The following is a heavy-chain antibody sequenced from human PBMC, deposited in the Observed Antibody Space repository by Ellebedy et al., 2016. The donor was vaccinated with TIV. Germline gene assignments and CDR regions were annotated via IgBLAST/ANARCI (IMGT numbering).Heavy chain of an antibody. CDR3: ARVRETYYYGSGSFLPNYGMDV. V-gene: IGHV4-39*07. D-gene: IGHD3-10*01. J-gene: IGHJ6*02. CDR1: GGSISSSIYY. CDR2: IYYSGST. Sequence: SETLSLTCTVSGGSISSSIYYWGWIRQPPGKGLEWIGTIYYSGSTYYNPSLKSRVTISVDTSKNQFSLKLSPVTAADTAVYYCARVRETYYYGSGSFLPNYGMDVWGQGTTVTVSS.